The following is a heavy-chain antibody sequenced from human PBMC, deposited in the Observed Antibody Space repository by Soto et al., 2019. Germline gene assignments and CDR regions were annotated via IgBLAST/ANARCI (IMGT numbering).Heavy chain of an antibody. CDR1: GFTFSSYA. D-gene: IGHD3-10*01. CDR3: ARGKKIWFGELLGYYYGMDV. V-gene: IGHV3-30-3*01. Sequence: GESLKISCAASGFTFSSYAMHWVRQAPGKGLEWVAVISYDGSNKYYADSVKGRFTISRDNSKNTLYLQMNSLRAEDTAVYYCARGKKIWFGELLGYYYGMDVWGQGTTVTVSS. J-gene: IGHJ6*02. CDR2: ISYDGSNK.